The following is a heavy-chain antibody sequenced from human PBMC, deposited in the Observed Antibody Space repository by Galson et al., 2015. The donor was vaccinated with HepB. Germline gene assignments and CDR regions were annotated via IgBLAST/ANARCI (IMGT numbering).Heavy chain of an antibody. V-gene: IGHV3-15*01. D-gene: IGHD3-16*02. CDR1: GFTFSNAW. CDR3: TTDIGSGDYIWGSYRYSGSVIYYMDV. J-gene: IGHJ6*03. Sequence: SLRLSCAASGFTFSNAWMSWVRQAPGKGLEWVGRIKSKTDGGTTDYAAPVKGRFTISRDDSKNTLYLQMNSLKTEDTAVYYCTTDIGSGDYIWGSYRYSGSVIYYMDVWGKGTTVTVSS. CDR2: IKSKTDGGTT.